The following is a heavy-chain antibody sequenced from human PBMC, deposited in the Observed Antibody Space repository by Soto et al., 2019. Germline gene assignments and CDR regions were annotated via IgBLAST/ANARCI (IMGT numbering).Heavy chain of an antibody. CDR1: GGSITGPY. CDR2: MYNTGST. D-gene: IGHD2-21*02. V-gene: IGHV4-59*11. CDR3: ARDLWGYCGTDCYPLDV. J-gene: IGHJ6*02. Sequence: PETLSLTCTVSGGSITGPYWSWIRQASGKGLEWIGYMYNTGSTVYNPSFKSRVTISVDTSKNQFSLKLNSVTAADTAVYYCARDLWGYCGTDCYPLDVWGQGTTVTVS.